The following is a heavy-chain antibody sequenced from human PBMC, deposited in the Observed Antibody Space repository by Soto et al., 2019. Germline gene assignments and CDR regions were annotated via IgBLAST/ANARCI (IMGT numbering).Heavy chain of an antibody. J-gene: IGHJ4*02. Sequence: QVQLVQSGGGVVQPGRSLRLSCAASGFTFSTYAMHWVRQAPGKGLEWVALISYDGSSKFYADSVKGRFTISRDNSKNTLYLQMNSLRAEDTAVYYCARDQGDQWELLYFDYWGQGTLVAVSS. CDR2: ISYDGSSK. D-gene: IGHD1-26*01. CDR3: ARDQGDQWELLYFDY. V-gene: IGHV3-30-3*01. CDR1: GFTFSTYA.